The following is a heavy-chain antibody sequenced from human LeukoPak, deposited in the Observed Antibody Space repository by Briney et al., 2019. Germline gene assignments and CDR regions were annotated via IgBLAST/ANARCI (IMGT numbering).Heavy chain of an antibody. CDR1: GFTFSSYI. J-gene: IGHJ4*02. V-gene: IGHV3-48*01. CDR2: ITSSSGAI. Sequence: PGGSLRLSCAASGFTFSSYIMNWVRQAPAKGLEWISYITSSSGAIYYADSVKGRFTIPRDNAKNPLYLQMNGRRAEDTAVYCCTRVDCGDYPVDYWGKGTLVTVS. D-gene: IGHD4-17*01. CDR3: TRVDCGDYPVDY.